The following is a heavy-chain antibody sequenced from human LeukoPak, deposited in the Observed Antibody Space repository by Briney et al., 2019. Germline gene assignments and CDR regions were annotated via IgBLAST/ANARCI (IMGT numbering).Heavy chain of an antibody. CDR1: GGSISSGGYY. J-gene: IGHJ6*03. CDR3: AGSAQRFPNYYYYMDV. V-gene: IGHV4-31*03. Sequence: SETLSLTCTVSGGSISSGGYYWSWIRQHPGKGLEWIGYIYYSGSTYYNPSLKSRVTISVDTSKNQFSLKLSSVTAADTAVYYCAGSAQRFPNYYYYMDVWGKGTTVTVSS. D-gene: IGHD3-10*01. CDR2: IYYSGST.